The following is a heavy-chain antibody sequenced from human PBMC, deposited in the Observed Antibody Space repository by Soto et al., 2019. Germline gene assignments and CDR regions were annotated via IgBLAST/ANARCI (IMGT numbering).Heavy chain of an antibody. V-gene: IGHV4-59*08. CDR2: VYYSGST. CDR1: GGSISSYY. D-gene: IGHD3-16*01. CDR3: ARQRGGAFLDSRLDY. J-gene: IGHJ4*02. Sequence: QVQLQESGPGLVKPSETLSLTCTVSGGSISSYYWTWIRQPPGRGLEWIGYVYYSGSTNYNPSLKSRVTISVDTSKNQFSLKLSSVTAADTAVYYCARQRGGAFLDSRLDYWGQGTLVTVSS.